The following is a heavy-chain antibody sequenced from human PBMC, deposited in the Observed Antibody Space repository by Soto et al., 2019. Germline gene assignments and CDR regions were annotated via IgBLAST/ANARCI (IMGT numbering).Heavy chain of an antibody. Sequence: QVQLQESGPGLVKPSETLSLTCTVSGGSISSYYWSWIRQPPGKGLEWIGYIYYSGSTNYNPSLKSRVPISVDTAKSQFALKRSSVTAADTAVDYWARLGAEEKYCSGGSCPIDYWGQGALVTVSS. V-gene: IGHV4-59*08. CDR3: ARLGAEEKYCSGGSCPIDY. CDR2: IYYSGST. D-gene: IGHD2-15*01. CDR1: GGSISSYY. J-gene: IGHJ4*02.